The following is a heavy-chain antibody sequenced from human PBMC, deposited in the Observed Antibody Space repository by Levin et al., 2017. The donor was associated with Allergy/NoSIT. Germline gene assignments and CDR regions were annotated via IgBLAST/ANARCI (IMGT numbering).Heavy chain of an antibody. Sequence: LSLTCEASGFTFSSYAMSWVRQAPGKGLEWVSAISGSGGSTYYADSVKGRFTISRDNSKNTLYLQMNSLRAEDTAVYYCAKEVIKYSSASHYDYWGQGTLVTVSS. CDR2: ISGSGGST. V-gene: IGHV3-23*01. CDR1: GFTFSSYA. CDR3: AKEVIKYSSASHYDY. D-gene: IGHD6-6*01. J-gene: IGHJ4*02.